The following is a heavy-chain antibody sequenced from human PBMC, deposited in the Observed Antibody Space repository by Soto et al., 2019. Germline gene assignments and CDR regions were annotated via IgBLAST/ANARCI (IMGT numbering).Heavy chain of an antibody. D-gene: IGHD4-17*01. J-gene: IGHJ4*02. CDR2: MNPNSGNT. Sequence: QVQLVQSGAEVKKPGASVKVSCKASGYTFTSYDINWVRQATGQGLEWMGWMNPNSGNTGYVQKFQGRVTMTRNTSISTAYMELSSLRSEDTAVYYCARGRIHYGDYVVDYWGQGTLVTVSS. CDR3: ARGRIHYGDYVVDY. CDR1: GYTFTSYD. V-gene: IGHV1-8*01.